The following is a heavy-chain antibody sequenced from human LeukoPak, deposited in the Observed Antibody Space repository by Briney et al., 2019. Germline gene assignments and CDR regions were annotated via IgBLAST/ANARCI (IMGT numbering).Heavy chain of an antibody. CDR2: RWYGGSNK. Sequence: PGGSLRLSRAASGFTFSSYGMHWVRQAPGKGLEGVAVRWYGGSNKYQADSGKGRFTTSRDNSKNTLYLQMNRLRAEDTAVYYCASPPDYYGSGSYICYIDVWGKGTTVTVSS. V-gene: IGHV3-33*08. J-gene: IGHJ6*03. D-gene: IGHD3-10*01. CDR3: ASPPDYYGSGSYICYIDV. CDR1: GFTFSSYG.